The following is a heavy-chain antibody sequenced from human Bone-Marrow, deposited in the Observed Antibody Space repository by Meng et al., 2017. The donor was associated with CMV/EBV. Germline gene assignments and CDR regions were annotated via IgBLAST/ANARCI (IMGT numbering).Heavy chain of an antibody. D-gene: IGHD3-22*01. CDR3: AKEQPYYYDTSGYQVWGMDV. J-gene: IGHJ6*02. CDR2: ISWNSGSI. Sequence: SLKISCAASGFTFDDYAMHWVRQAPGKGLEWVSGISWNSGSIGYADSVKGRFTISRDSSKNTLYLQMNSLRAEDTAVYYCAKEQPYYYDTSGYQVWGMDVWGQGTTVTVSS. V-gene: IGHV3-9*01. CDR1: GFTFDDYA.